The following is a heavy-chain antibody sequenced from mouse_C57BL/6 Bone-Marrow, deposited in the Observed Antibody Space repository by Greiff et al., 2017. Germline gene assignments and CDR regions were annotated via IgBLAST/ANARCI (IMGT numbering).Heavy chain of an antibody. CDR1: GFSLSTSGMG. J-gene: IGHJ2*01. V-gene: IGHV8-12*01. Sequence: QVTLKESGPGILQSSQTLSLTCSFSGFSLSTSGMGVSWIRQPSGKGLEWLAHIYWDDDKRYNPSLKSRLTISKDTSRNQVFLKITSVDTADTATYYCARTSGTEYFDYWGQGTTRTVSS. CDR2: IYWDDDK. D-gene: IGHD4-1*01. CDR3: ARTSGTEYFDY.